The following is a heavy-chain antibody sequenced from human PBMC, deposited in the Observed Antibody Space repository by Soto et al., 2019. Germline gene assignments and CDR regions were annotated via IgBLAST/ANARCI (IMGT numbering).Heavy chain of an antibody. D-gene: IGHD6-19*01. Sequence: EVQLLESGGGLVQPGGSLRLSCAASGFTFSSYAMRWVRQAPVKGLEWVSAISGSGDSTYYADSVKGRFTISRDNSKNTLSLQMNSRRAEDTAVYYCARRGSGRYYDYWGQGTLVTVSS. CDR3: ARRGSGRYYDY. J-gene: IGHJ4*02. CDR1: GFTFSSYA. V-gene: IGHV3-23*01. CDR2: ISGSGDST.